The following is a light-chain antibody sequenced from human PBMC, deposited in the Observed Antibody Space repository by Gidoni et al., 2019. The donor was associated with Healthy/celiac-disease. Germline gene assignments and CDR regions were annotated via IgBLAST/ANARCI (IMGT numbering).Light chain of an antibody. V-gene: IGLV2-14*03. CDR3: SSYTSSSTRV. CDR2: DVS. CDR1: SSDVGGYNY. Sequence: SALTHPASVSGSPGQSLTISCTGTSSDVGGYNYVSWYQQHPGKAPKLMIYDVSNRPSGVSNRFSGSKSGNTASLTNSGLQAEDEADYYCSSYTSSSTRVFGGGTKLTVL. J-gene: IGLJ3*02.